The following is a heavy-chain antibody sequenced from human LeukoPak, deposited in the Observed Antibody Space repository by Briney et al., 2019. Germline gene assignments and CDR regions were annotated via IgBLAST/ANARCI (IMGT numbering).Heavy chain of an antibody. J-gene: IGHJ4*02. CDR3: ATGLRTFDY. V-gene: IGHV3-7*01. Sequence: GGSLRLSCAASGFTFSNYWMSWVRQAPGKGLEWVANIKQDGSEKFYVDSVKGRFTISRDNAENSLYLQMNSLRAEDTAVYYCATGLRTFDYWGEGILVTVSS. CDR2: IKQDGSEK. CDR1: GFTFSNYW. D-gene: IGHD3/OR15-3a*01.